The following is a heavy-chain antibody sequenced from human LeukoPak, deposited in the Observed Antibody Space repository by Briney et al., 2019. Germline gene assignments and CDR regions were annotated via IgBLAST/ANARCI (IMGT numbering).Heavy chain of an antibody. V-gene: IGHV1-2*06. J-gene: IGHJ4*02. CDR1: GYTFTGFY. CDR2: INPRIGDT. D-gene: IGHD5-24*01. CDR3: ARTLRDGYGSGVLAPSRGPFNY. Sequence: ASVTVSCKASGYTFTGFYIHWVRQAPGQGLEWMGRINPRIGDTNSARTFQGRVTMTRDTSISTAYMDLNRLTSDDTAVYYCARTLRDGYGSGVLAPSRGPFNYWGQGTLVTVSS.